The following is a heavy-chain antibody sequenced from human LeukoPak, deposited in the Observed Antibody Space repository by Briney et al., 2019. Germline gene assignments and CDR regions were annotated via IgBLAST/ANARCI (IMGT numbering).Heavy chain of an antibody. CDR1: GYTFTGYY. CDR2: INPTSGGT. CDR3: ARGNGYSSNDY. D-gene: IGHD5-24*01. Sequence: ASVKVSCKTSGYTFTGYYMHWVRQAPGQGLEWMGRINPTSGGTNYAQKFQGRVTMTRDTSISTAYMELSRLRSDDTAVYYCARGNGYSSNDYWGQGTLVTVSS. V-gene: IGHV1-2*06. J-gene: IGHJ4*02.